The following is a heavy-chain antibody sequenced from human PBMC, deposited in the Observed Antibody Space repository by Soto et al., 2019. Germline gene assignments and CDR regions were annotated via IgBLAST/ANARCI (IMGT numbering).Heavy chain of an antibody. CDR2: ISGSGAST. V-gene: IGHV3-23*01. J-gene: IGHJ4*02. D-gene: IGHD6-19*01. CDR1: GFTFSSYA. Sequence: GGSLRLSCAASGFTFSSYAMSWVRQAPGKGLEWVSAISGSGASTYYADSVKGRFTISRDNSKNTLYLQMNSLRAEDTAVYYCAKDPPTSSGWSRYFDSWGQGTLVTVSS. CDR3: AKDPPTSSGWSRYFDS.